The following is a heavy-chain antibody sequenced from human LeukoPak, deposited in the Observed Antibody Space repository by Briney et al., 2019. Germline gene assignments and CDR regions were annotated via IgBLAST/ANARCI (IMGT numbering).Heavy chain of an antibody. CDR1: GYTFTSYG. J-gene: IGHJ6*02. CDR2: INPNSGGT. CDR3: ARIITMVRGADYYYYGMDV. Sequence: GASVKVSCKASGYTFTSYGISWVRQAPGQGLEWMGWINPNSGGTNYAQKFQGRVTMTRDTSISTAYMELSRLRSDDTAVYYCARIITMVRGADYYYYGMDVWGQGTTVTVSS. D-gene: IGHD3-10*01. V-gene: IGHV1-2*02.